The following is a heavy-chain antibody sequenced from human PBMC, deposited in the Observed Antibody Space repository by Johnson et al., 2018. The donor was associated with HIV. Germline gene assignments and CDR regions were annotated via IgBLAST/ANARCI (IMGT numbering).Heavy chain of an antibody. J-gene: IGHJ3*02. D-gene: IGHD2-21*01. V-gene: IGHV3-64*01. CDR1: GFTFSSYG. CDR3: ARESIRGDKAFDI. Sequence: VQLVESGGGVVQPGRSLRLSCAVSGFTFSSYGMGWVRQSPGKGLEYVSVISSNGGSTYYANSVKGRFTISRDNSKNTLFLQMNSLRAEDTALYYCARESIRGDKAFDIWGQGTMVTVSS. CDR2: ISSNGGST.